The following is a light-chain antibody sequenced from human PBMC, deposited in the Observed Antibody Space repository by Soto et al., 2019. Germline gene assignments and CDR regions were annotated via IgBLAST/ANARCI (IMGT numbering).Light chain of an antibody. CDR1: QSVSSNY. Sequence: EIVLTQSPGTLSLSPGERATLSCRASQSVSSNYLAWYQQKPGQAPRLLIYGASSRATGIPDRFSGSGSGTDFTLTISRLEPEDFAVYYCQQYGSSPGYTFGQGTKPEIK. J-gene: IGKJ2*01. V-gene: IGKV3-20*01. CDR3: QQYGSSPGYT. CDR2: GAS.